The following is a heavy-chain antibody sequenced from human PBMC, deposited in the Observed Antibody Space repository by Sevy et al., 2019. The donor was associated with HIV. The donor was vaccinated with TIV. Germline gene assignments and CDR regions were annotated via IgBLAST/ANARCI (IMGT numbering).Heavy chain of an antibody. J-gene: IGHJ5*02. CDR3: VRDSGGVGTTWGFGYLDR. D-gene: IGHD1-26*01. Sequence: GGSLRLSCLVSGFTFSDYSMNWVRQAPGKGLEWVSYMSSGGDTTYYTDSVNGRFFISRDNVRGSLYLQMHSLRDEDTAVYYCVRDSGGVGTTWGFGYLDRWGQGTLVTVSS. CDR1: GFTFSDYS. CDR2: MSSGGDTT. V-gene: IGHV3-48*02.